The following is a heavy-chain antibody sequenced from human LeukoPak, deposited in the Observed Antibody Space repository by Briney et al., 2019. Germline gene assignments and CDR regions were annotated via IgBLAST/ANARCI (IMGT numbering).Heavy chain of an antibody. D-gene: IGHD1-14*01. Sequence: QPSETLSLTCTVSGGSISSYYWSWIRQPPGKGLVWVSRINNDGSSTNYADSVKGRFTISRDNAKNTLHLQMNSLTAEDTAVYYCAGAGRVRNDLDIWGQGTMVTVSS. J-gene: IGHJ3*02. CDR3: AGAGRVRNDLDI. CDR1: GGSISSYY. CDR2: INNDGSST. V-gene: IGHV3-74*01.